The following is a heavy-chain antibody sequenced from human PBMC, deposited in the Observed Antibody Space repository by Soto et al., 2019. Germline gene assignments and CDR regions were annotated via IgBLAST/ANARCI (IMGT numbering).Heavy chain of an antibody. CDR2: ISAYNGNT. Sequence: QVQLVQSGAEVKKPGASVTVSCKASGYTFTSYGISWVRQAPGQGLEWMGWISAYNGNTNYAQKLQGRVTMTTDTATGTACIERGILRSGDRAVYYCAWSPQLLAPPNRWGLGTLVTVSS. D-gene: IGHD6-6*01. J-gene: IGHJ5*02. V-gene: IGHV1-18*01. CDR1: GYTFTSYG. CDR3: AWSPQLLAPPNR.